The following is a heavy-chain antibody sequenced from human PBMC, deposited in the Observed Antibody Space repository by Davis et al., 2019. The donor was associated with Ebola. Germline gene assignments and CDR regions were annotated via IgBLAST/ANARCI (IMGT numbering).Heavy chain of an antibody. V-gene: IGHV5-51*01. D-gene: IGHD6-6*01. J-gene: IGHJ4*02. CDR2: IYPGDSDT. Sequence: GESLKISCKGSGYSFTSYWISWVRQMPGKGLEWMGIIYPGDSDTRYSPSFQGQVSISVDTSITTAYLQWSSLKASDTAVYYCASTRRGLDYWGQGTLVTVSS. CDR1: GYSFTSYW. CDR3: ASTRRGLDY.